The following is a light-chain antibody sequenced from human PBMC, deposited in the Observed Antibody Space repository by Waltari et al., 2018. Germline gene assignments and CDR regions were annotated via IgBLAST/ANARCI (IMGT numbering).Light chain of an antibody. V-gene: IGKV1-5*03. CDR2: KAS. CDR3: QQYQSFPLI. J-gene: IGKJ4*01. CDR1: QSINNW. Sequence: DIQMTQSPSPLSASVGDRVIITCRASQSINNWLAWYQQKPGKAPKLLIYKASSLQSGVPSRFSGSGSGKEFTLTINSLQPDDFGSYYCQQYQSFPLIFGGGTKVETK.